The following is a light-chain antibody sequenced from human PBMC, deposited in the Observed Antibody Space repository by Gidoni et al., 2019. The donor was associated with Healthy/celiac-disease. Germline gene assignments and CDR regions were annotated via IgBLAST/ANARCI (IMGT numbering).Light chain of an antibody. J-gene: IGKJ3*01. CDR3: QQYYSYPPFT. Sequence: AIRMTQSPSSFSASTGDRVTITCRASQGISSYLAWYQRKPGKAPKLLIYAASTLQSGVPSRFSGSGSGTDFTLTISCLQSEDFATYYCQQYYSYPPFTFXPXTKVDIK. V-gene: IGKV1-8*01. CDR2: AAS. CDR1: QGISSY.